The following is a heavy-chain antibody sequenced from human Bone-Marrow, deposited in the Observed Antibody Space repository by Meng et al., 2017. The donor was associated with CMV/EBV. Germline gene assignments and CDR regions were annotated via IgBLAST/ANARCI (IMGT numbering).Heavy chain of an antibody. D-gene: IGHD4-11*01. Sequence: GESLKISCAASGFTVSSNYMSWVRQAPGKGLEWVSVIYSGGSTYYADSVKGRFNISRDNSKNTLFLEMNSLRAEDTAGDYWARGSYSGNYSSLFPPSYYCDYRGQERLVSVAS. CDR2: IYSGGST. CDR3: ARGSYSGNYSSLFPPSYYCDY. V-gene: IGHV3-53*05. J-gene: IGHJ4*02. CDR1: GFTVSSNY.